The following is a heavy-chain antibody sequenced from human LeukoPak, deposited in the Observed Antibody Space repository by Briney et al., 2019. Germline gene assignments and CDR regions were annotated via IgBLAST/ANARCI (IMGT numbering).Heavy chain of an antibody. Sequence: SETLSLTCTVSGGSISSYHWSWIRQPPGKGLESIGYIYSSGSTHYNPSLKSRATISVDTSKNQFSLKLSSVTAAGTAVYYCARARNYYDSSGFYYEGDAFDIWGQGTMVTVSS. V-gene: IGHV4-59*01. D-gene: IGHD3-22*01. CDR2: IYSSGST. CDR1: GGSISSYH. J-gene: IGHJ3*02. CDR3: ARARNYYDSSGFYYEGDAFDI.